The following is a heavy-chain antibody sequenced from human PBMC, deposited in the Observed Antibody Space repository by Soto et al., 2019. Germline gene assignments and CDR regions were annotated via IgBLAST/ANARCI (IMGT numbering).Heavy chain of an antibody. CDR2: IVVGNSNT. CDR1: WFSVTSSS. Sequence: KVSFQGSWFSVTSSSVEGGRQARGQRLEWIGWIVVGNSNTNYARGLQERVTITRDMSTSTAYMELSGLRSEDTAVYYCAADVGGYIYGLGKYWGQGTLVTVS. J-gene: IGHJ4*02. D-gene: IGHD5-18*01. V-gene: IGHV1-58*01. CDR3: AADVGGYIYGLGKY.